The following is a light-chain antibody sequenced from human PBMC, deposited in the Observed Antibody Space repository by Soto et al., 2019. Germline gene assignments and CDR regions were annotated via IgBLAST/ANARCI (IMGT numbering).Light chain of an antibody. Sequence: DIQMTQFPSSLSASVGDRVTITCRASQGIRNDLAWYQQKPGKAPKRLIYAASSLQSGVPSRFSGSGSGPEFPLAISSLQPEDFANFYCLQHSTYPLTFGQGTKVEIK. V-gene: IGKV1-17*01. J-gene: IGKJ1*01. CDR3: LQHSTYPLT. CDR1: QGIRND. CDR2: AAS.